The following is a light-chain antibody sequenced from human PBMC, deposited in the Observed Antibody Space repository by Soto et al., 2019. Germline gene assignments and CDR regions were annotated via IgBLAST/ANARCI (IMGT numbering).Light chain of an antibody. Sequence: DIQMTQSPSTLSASVGDRVTITCRASQSTTTWLAWYQQKPGKAPKLLIYQASILQSGVPSRFTGSGSGTEFTLTIRSLQPDDFATYYCQQYNNYPWTFGQGTKVDIK. V-gene: IGKV1-5*03. J-gene: IGKJ1*01. CDR2: QAS. CDR1: QSTTTW. CDR3: QQYNNYPWT.